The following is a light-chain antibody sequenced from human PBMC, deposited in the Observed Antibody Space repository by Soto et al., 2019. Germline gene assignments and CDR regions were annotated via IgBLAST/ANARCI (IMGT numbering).Light chain of an antibody. CDR3: QQYGSSLIT. J-gene: IGKJ5*01. Sequence: DIQLTQSPSFLSASVGDRVTITCRASQGIRSYLAWYQQRPGKAPELLIYSSSIRATGIPDRFSGSGSGTDFTLTISRLEPEDFAVYYCQQYGSSLITFGQGTRLEIK. V-gene: IGKV1-9*01. CDR2: SSS. CDR1: QGIRSY.